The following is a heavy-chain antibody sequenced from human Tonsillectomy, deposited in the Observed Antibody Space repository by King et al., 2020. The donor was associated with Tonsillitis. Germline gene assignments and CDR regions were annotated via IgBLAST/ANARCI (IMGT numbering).Heavy chain of an antibody. J-gene: IGHJ6*03. CDR2: IYYSGGT. CDR1: GGSTSSSSYY. V-gene: IGHV4-39*01. Sequence: QLQESGPGLVKPSETLSLTCTVSGGSTSSSSYYWGWIRQPPGKGLEWIGTIYYSGGTYYNPSLKSRVTISEDTSKNQFSLKLSSVTAADTAVYYCARHIHQGSYYYYYMDVWGKGTTVTVSS. D-gene: IGHD2-2*01. CDR3: ARHIHQGSYYYYYMDV.